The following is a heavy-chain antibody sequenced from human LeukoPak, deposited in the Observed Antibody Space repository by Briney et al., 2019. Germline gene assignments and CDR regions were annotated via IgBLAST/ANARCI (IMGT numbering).Heavy chain of an antibody. CDR3: ARDSGSNYVVY. V-gene: IGHV4-59*01. CDR1: GGSISSYY. CDR2: IYYSGST. D-gene: IGHD3-10*01. Sequence: SETLSLTCTVSGGSISSYYWSWIRQPPGKGLEWIGYIYYSGSTNYNPSLKSRVTISVDTSKNQFSLKLGSVTAADTAVYYCARDSGSNYVVYWGRGTLVTVSS. J-gene: IGHJ4*02.